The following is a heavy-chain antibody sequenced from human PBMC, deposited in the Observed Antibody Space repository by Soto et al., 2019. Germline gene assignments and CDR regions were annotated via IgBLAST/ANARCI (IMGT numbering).Heavy chain of an antibody. V-gene: IGHV1-69*12. CDR2: IIPIFGTA. CDR1: GGTFSSYA. CDR3: ASRLWELSVRWGMDV. J-gene: IGHJ6*02. D-gene: IGHD1-26*01. Sequence: QVQLVQSGAEVKKPGSSVKVSCKDSGGTFSSYAISWVRQAPGQGLEWMGGIIPIFGTANYEQKFQGRVTITADESTSTAYMELSSLRSEDTAVYYCASRLWELSVRWGMDVWVQGTTVTVSS.